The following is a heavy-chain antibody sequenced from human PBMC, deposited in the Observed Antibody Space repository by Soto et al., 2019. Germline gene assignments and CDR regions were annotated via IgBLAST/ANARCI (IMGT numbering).Heavy chain of an antibody. CDR3: ARDRGIVLVPAAWGMNWFDP. J-gene: IGHJ5*02. D-gene: IGHD2-2*01. CDR1: GFTFSSYA. CDR2: ISYDGSNK. V-gene: IGHV3-30-3*01. Sequence: QVQLVESGGGVVQPGRSLRLSCAASGFTFSSYAMHWVRQAPGKGLEWVAVISYDGSNKYYADSVKGRFTISRDNSKNTLYLQMNSLRAEDTAVYYCARDRGIVLVPAAWGMNWFDPWGQGTLVTVSS.